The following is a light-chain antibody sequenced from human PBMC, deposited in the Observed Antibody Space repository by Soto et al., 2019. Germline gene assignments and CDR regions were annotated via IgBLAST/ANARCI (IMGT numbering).Light chain of an antibody. J-gene: IGKJ1*01. CDR2: AAS. V-gene: IGKV1-8*01. CDR1: QGISSY. CDR3: QQYYSYPRT. Sequence: AIRMTQSPSSFSASPGDRVTSTCRASQGISSYLAWYQQKPGKAPKLLIYAASTLHSGVPSKFSGSGSGTDFTPTISCLQYEDIATYYCQQYYSYPRTFGQGTKMEIK.